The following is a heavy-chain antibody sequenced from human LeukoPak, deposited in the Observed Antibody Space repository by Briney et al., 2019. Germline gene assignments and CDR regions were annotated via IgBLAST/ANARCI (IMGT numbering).Heavy chain of an antibody. CDR2: IYHSGST. V-gene: IGHV4-38-2*02. CDR3: ARDNSVRDEAWWFNP. J-gene: IGHJ5*02. Sequence: SETLSLTCTVSGYSISSGYFWGWIRQPPGKGLEWIGSIYHSGSTNYNPSLKSRVAMSVDTSKNQFSLKLSSVTAADTAVYYCARDNSVRDEAWWFNPWGQGTLVTVSS. D-gene: IGHD5-24*01. CDR1: GYSISSGYF.